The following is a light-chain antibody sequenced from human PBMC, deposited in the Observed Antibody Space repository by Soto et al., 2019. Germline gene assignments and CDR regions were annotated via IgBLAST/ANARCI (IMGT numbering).Light chain of an antibody. CDR3: QQYGSSPIT. V-gene: IGKV3-20*01. J-gene: IGKJ5*01. CDR2: GAS. Sequence: EIGLTQSPGTLSLSPGERATLSCRASQSVSSSFLAWYQQKPGQAPRLLIYGASSRATGIPDRISGSGSGTDFTLTLSRLEREDFAVYYCQQYGSSPITFGQGTRVEIK. CDR1: QSVSSSF.